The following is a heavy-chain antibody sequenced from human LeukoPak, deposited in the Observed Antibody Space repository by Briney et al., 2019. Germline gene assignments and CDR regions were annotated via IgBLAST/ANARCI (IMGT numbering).Heavy chain of an antibody. CDR1: GFTFSSYA. Sequence: PGGSLRLSCAASGFTFSSYAMSWVRQAPGKGLEWVSAISGSGGSTYYADSVKGRFTISGDNSKNTLYLQMNSLRAEDTAIYYCAKPRAVGVNAFFDYWGQGTLVTVSS. CDR3: AKPRAVGVNAFFDY. CDR2: ISGSGGST. V-gene: IGHV3-23*01. J-gene: IGHJ4*02.